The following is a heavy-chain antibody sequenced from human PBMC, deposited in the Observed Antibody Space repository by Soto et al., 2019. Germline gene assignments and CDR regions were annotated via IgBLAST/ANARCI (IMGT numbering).Heavy chain of an antibody. Sequence: SSVKVSCQASGYTFTSYYMHWLRKAPGQGLEWMGIINPSGGSTSYAQKFQGRVTMTRDTSTSTVYMELSSLRSEDTAVYYCARDDSSGNYPYYYYYGMDVWGQGTTVTVSS. J-gene: IGHJ6*02. CDR2: INPSGGST. CDR1: GYTFTSYY. CDR3: ARDDSSGNYPYYYYYGMDV. D-gene: IGHD3-22*01. V-gene: IGHV1-46*01.